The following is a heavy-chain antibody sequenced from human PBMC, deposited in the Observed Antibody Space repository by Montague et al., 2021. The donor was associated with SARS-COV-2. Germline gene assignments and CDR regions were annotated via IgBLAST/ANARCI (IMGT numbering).Heavy chain of an antibody. CDR1: GGSFDSDNFF. D-gene: IGHD3-16*01. CDR3: ARHRRYAVVTSYPDF. Sequence: SETLSLTCSVSGGSFDSDNFFWGWIRQPPGKRLEWNGVISNGGRTFDNPSLKSRVTISVHTSRNQLSLNVKSVTAADTAVYYCARHRRYAVVTSYPDFWGQGILVTVSS. J-gene: IGHJ4*02. CDR2: ISNGGRT. V-gene: IGHV4-39*01.